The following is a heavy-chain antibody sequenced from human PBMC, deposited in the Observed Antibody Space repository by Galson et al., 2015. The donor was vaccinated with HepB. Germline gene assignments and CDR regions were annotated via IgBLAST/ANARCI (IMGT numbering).Heavy chain of an antibody. D-gene: IGHD2-2*01. J-gene: IGHJ4*02. CDR3: ARVPYCRSTSCQLDY. V-gene: IGHV1-46*01. Sequence: SVKVSCKASGYTFTSNYMYWVRQAPGQGLEWMGIINTSGGSTSYAQRFQGRVTMTTDTSTSTVYMELSSLRSEDTAVYYCARVPYCRSTSCQLDYWGKGTLVIVAS. CDR1: GYTFTSNY. CDR2: INTSGGST.